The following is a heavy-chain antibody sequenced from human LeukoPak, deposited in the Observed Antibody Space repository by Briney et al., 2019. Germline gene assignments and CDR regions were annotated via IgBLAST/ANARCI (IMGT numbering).Heavy chain of an antibody. CDR1: GFTFSDHY. V-gene: IGHV3-72*01. Sequence: GGSLRLSCAASGFTFSDHYMDWVRQAPGKGLEWVGRTRNKANSYTTEYAASVKGRFTISRDDSKNSLYLQMNSLKTEDTAVYYCTRGTNPGPAGFLDYWGQGTLVTVSS. J-gene: IGHJ4*02. D-gene: IGHD2-2*01. CDR3: TRGTNPGPAGFLDY. CDR2: TRNKANSYTT.